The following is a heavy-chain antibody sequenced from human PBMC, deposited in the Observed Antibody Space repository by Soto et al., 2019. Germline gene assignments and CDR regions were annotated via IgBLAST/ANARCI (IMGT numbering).Heavy chain of an antibody. V-gene: IGHV1-46*03. D-gene: IGHD3-16*02. Sequence: ASVKVSCKASGYTFTTYYMHRVRQAPGQGLEWMGIINISGGSTSYAQKFQGRVTMTRDTSTSTVYMELSSLRSEDTAVYYCARGVTFGGVIVMGFDYWGQGTLVTVSS. J-gene: IGHJ4*02. CDR1: GYTFTTYY. CDR2: INISGGST. CDR3: ARGVTFGGVIVMGFDY.